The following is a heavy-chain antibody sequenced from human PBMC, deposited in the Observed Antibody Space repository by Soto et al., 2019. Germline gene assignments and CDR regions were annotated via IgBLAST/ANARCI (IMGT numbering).Heavy chain of an antibody. Sequence: GASVKVSCKASGYTFTSYGISWVRQAPGQGLEWMGWISAYNGNTNYAQKLQGRVTMTTDTSTSTAYMELSSLRSEDTAVYYCARDLGYSYGYHYYYGMDVWGQGTTVTVSS. CDR2: ISAYNGNT. CDR1: GYTFTSYG. D-gene: IGHD5-18*01. CDR3: ARDLGYSYGYHYYYGMDV. V-gene: IGHV1-18*01. J-gene: IGHJ6*02.